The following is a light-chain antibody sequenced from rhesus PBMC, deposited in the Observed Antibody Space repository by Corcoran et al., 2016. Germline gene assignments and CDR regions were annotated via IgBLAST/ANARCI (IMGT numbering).Light chain of an antibody. J-gene: IGKJ2*01. CDR2: AAS. Sequence: DIQMTQSPSSLSASVGDRVTITCQASQGISNWLAWYPQKPGKAPKILIYAASSLQSGVPSRFSGSGSGTECTLTISSLQPEDFATYYCQQHNSNPYSFGQGTKVEIK. V-gene: IGKV1-33*02. CDR1: QGISNW. CDR3: QQHNSNPYS.